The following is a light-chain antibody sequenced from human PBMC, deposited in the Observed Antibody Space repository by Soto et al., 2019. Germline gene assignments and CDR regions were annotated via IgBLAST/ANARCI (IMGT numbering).Light chain of an antibody. CDR3: AAWDDSLNGLV. Sequence: QAVVTQTLSASGTPGQRVTISCSGSSSNIGRNSLNWYQHLPGTAPKLLIYSDNQRPSGVPDRFSGSKSGTSASLAISGLQSDDEADYYCAAWDDSLNGLVFGGGTKVTVL. V-gene: IGLV1-44*01. CDR1: SSNIGRNS. J-gene: IGLJ2*01. CDR2: SDN.